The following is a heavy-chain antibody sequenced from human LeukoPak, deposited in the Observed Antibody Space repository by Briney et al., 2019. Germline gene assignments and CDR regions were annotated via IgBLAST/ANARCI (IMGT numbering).Heavy chain of an antibody. Sequence: GGSLRLSCTASGFTFTTYAMSWVRQAPGKGLEWVSTVSDSGGTTYYADSVKGRFTTSRENSRNTLYLRMNSLRAEDTAVYYCAKSHSVAQRGYFDYWGQSTLVTVSS. V-gene: IGHV3-23*01. CDR2: VSDSGGTT. J-gene: IGHJ4*02. CDR3: AKSHSVAQRGYFDY. CDR1: GFTFTTYA. D-gene: IGHD2-15*01.